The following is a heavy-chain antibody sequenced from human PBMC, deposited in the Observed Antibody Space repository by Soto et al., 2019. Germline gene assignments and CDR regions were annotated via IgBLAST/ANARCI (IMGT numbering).Heavy chain of an antibody. CDR2: ISGSGGST. D-gene: IGHD1-26*01. CDR1: GFTFSSYA. J-gene: IGHJ6*02. Sequence: GGSLRLSCAASGFTFSSYAMSWVRQAPGKGLEWVSAISGSGGSTYYADSVKGRFTISRDNSKDTLYLQMNSLRAEDTAVYYCEKDQGGSYSIYYYGMDVWGQGTTVTVSS. CDR3: EKDQGGSYSIYYYGMDV. V-gene: IGHV3-23*01.